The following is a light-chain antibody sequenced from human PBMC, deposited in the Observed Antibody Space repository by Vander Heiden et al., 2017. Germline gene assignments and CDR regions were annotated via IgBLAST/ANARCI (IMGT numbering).Light chain of an antibody. CDR2: QDA. CDR3: QAWDSTTIVV. CDR1: KLGDKF. V-gene: IGLV3-1*01. Sequence: SYALTQPPSVSVSPGQTASITCSGDKLGDKFTCWYQQKPGQSPMLVIYQDAKRPSGIPERFSGSNSGNTATLTISETQAMDEADYYCQAWDSTTIVVFGGGTKLTVL. J-gene: IGLJ2*01.